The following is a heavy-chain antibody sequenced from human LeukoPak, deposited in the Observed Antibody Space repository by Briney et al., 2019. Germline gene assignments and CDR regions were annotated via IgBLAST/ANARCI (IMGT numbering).Heavy chain of an antibody. CDR2: ISYDGSNK. CDR1: GFIFSSYG. V-gene: IGHV3-30*03. Sequence: GGSLRLSCAASGFIFSSYGMHWVRQAPGKGLEWVAVISYDGSNKYYADSVKGRFTISRDNSKNTLYLQMNSLRAEDTAVYYCAREFNRVTAAFFDYWGQGTLVTVSS. D-gene: IGHD2-21*02. J-gene: IGHJ4*02. CDR3: AREFNRVTAAFFDY.